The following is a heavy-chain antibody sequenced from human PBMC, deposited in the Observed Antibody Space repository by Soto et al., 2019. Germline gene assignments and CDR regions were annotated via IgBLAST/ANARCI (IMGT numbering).Heavy chain of an antibody. CDR2: IYYSGST. Sequence: SETLSLTCTVSGGSISSYYWSWIRQPPGKGLEWIGYIYYSGSTNYNPSLKSRVTISVDTSKNQFSLKLSSVTAADTAVYYCANTYYDILTGYPDAFGIWGQGTMVTVSS. J-gene: IGHJ3*02. CDR3: ANTYYDILTGYPDAFGI. V-gene: IGHV4-59*08. D-gene: IGHD3-9*01. CDR1: GGSISSYY.